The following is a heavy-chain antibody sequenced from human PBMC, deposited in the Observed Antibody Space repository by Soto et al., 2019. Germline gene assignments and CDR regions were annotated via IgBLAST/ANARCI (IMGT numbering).Heavy chain of an antibody. CDR2: VFWDGGE. CDR1: GFSLTTTGVG. CDR3: TQVYGSGSWGWYFHS. D-gene: IGHD1-26*01. V-gene: IGHV2-5*02. Sequence: QITLREFGPSLVKPTETLTLTCTFSGFSLTTTGVGVGWIRQPPGKALEWLAVVFWDGGERYSPSLKSRVTITKDTSKDQVVLTMTNMDPADTATYYCTQVYGSGSWGWYFHSWGQGTLVTVSS. J-gene: IGHJ4*02.